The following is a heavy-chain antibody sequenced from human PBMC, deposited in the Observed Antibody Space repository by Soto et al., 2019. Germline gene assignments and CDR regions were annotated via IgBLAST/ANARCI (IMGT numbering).Heavy chain of an antibody. D-gene: IGHD2-8*02. V-gene: IGHV4-59*08. CDR3: ARRRVLVVAATRGDAIDI. J-gene: IGHJ3*02. Sequence: PSETLSLTCTISGGSISSYYWTWIRQSPGQGLEWIGYTYYSGSTKYNPSLESRVTISLDTSKNQFSLRLSSVTAADTAVYYCARRRVLVVAATRGDAIDIWGQGTKVTVSS. CDR1: GGSISSYY. CDR2: TYYSGST.